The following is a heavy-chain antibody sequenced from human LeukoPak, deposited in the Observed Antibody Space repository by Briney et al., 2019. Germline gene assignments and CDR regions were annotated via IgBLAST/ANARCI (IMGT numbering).Heavy chain of an antibody. Sequence: SETLSLTCAVYGGSFSGYYWSWIRQPPGKGLEWIGEINHSGSTNYNPSLKSRVTISVDTSKNQFSLKLSSVTAADTAVYYCARGGGYSGYGSDYWGQGTLVTVSS. J-gene: IGHJ4*02. CDR3: ARGGGYSGYGSDY. CDR2: INHSGST. D-gene: IGHD5-12*01. CDR1: GGSFSGYY. V-gene: IGHV4-34*01.